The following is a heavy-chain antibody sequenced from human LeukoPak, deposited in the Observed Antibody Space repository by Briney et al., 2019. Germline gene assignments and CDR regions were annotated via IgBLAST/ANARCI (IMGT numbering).Heavy chain of an antibody. Sequence: GRSLRLSCAASGFTFSSYGMHWVRQAPGKGLEWVAVISYDGSNKYYTDSVKGRLTISRDNSKNTLYLQMNSLRAEDTAVYYCAREGPRGNSQFDYWGQGTLVTVSS. CDR1: GFTFSSYG. J-gene: IGHJ4*02. D-gene: IGHD2/OR15-2a*01. CDR3: AREGPRGNSQFDY. V-gene: IGHV3-30*03. CDR2: ISYDGSNK.